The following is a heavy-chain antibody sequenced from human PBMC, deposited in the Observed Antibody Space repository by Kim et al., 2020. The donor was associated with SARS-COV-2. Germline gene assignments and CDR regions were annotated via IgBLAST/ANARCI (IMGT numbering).Heavy chain of an antibody. J-gene: IGHJ6*02. D-gene: IGHD3-10*01. CDR2: INSDGSST. CDR1: GFTFSSYW. CDR3: ARDSPFMVRGVIQYYGMDV. Sequence: GGSLRLSCAASGFTFSSYWMHWVRQAPGKGLVWVSRINSDGSSTSYADSVKGRFTISRDKAKNTLYLQMNSLRAEDTAVYYCARDSPFMVRGVIQYYGMDVWGQGTTVTVSS. V-gene: IGHV3-74*01.